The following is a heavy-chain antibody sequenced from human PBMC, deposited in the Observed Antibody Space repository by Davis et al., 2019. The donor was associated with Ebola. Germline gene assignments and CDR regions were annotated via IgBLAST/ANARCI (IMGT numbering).Heavy chain of an antibody. D-gene: IGHD3-10*01. CDR3: AKDFYGSGSYIDA. V-gene: IGHV3-9*01. Sequence: PGGSLRLSCATSGLTFDNYAMHWFRQAPGKGLEWVSGITSNSGTTAYADSVKGRFTISRDNAKDSLYSQMNSLRIEDTAFYYCAKDFYGSGSYIDAWGQGTLVAVSS. CDR2: ITSNSGTT. J-gene: IGHJ5*02. CDR1: GLTFDNYA.